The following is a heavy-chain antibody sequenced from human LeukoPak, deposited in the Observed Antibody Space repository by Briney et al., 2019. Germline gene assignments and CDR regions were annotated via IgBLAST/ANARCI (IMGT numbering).Heavy chain of an antibody. CDR3: AREGYCSGGSCHSNSLGY. J-gene: IGHJ4*02. CDR2: ISSSSSYM. D-gene: IGHD2-15*01. V-gene: IGHV3-21*01. Sequence: PGGSLRLSCAASGFIFSRHSMNWVRQAPGKGLEWVSSISSSSSYMYYADSVKGRFTISRDNAKNTLYLQMNSLRAEDTAVYYCAREGYCSGGSCHSNSLGYWGQGTLVTVSS. CDR1: GFIFSRHS.